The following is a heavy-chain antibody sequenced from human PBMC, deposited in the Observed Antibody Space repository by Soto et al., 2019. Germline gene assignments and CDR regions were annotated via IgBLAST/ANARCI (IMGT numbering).Heavy chain of an antibody. CDR1: GNTFTYRY. D-gene: IGHD1-26*01. Sequence: QMQLVQSGAEVKKTGSSVTVSCKALGNTFTYRYLHWVRQAPGQALELMGWITPFSGDVHYAQKFQERVTITRDRSINTAYMQMSSLRSEDTAMYFCASGGAGSGPFTWELPDHWGQGTLVTVSS. CDR2: ITPFSGDV. CDR3: ASGGAGSGPFTWELPDH. J-gene: IGHJ4*02. V-gene: IGHV1-45*02.